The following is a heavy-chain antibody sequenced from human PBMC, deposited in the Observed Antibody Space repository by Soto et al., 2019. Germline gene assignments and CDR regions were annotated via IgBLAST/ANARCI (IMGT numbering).Heavy chain of an antibody. CDR3: AKRRESSGWYGSHFDY. CDR1: GFTFSSYA. J-gene: IGHJ4*02. CDR2: ISGSGGST. V-gene: IGHV3-23*01. D-gene: IGHD6-19*01. Sequence: QPGGSLRLSCAASGFTFSSYAMSWVRQAPGKGLEWVSAISGSGGSTYFADSVKGRFTISRDNSKNTPYLQMNSLRAEDTAVYYCAKRRESSGWYGSHFDYWGQGTLVTVSS.